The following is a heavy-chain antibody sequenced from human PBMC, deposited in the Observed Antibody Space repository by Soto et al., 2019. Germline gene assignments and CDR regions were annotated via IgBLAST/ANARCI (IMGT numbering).Heavy chain of an antibody. CDR3: ARLSSYYGDYVLDYYGMDV. D-gene: IGHD4-17*01. CDR1: GYSFTSYW. J-gene: IGHJ6*02. V-gene: IGHV5-51*01. Sequence: GESLKISCKGSGYSFTSYWIGWVRQMPGKGLEWMGIIYPGDSDTRYSPSFQGQVTISADKSISTAYLQWSSLKASDTAMYYCARLSSYYGDYVLDYYGMDVWGQGTTVTVSS. CDR2: IYPGDSDT.